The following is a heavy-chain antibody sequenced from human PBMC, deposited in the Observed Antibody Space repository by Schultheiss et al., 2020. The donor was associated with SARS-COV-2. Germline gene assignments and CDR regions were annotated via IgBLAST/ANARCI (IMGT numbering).Heavy chain of an antibody. V-gene: IGHV4-59*01. D-gene: IGHD1-26*01. CDR3: ARDSGSYGEGYYYYYGMDV. CDR1: GGSISDYY. Sequence: SETLSLTCTVSGGSISDYYWSWIRQPPGKGLEWIGYIFSSGNSKYNPSLKSRVTISADTSKNQLSLTLNSVSAADTAVYYCARDSGSYGEGYYYYYGMDVWGQGTTVTVSS. J-gene: IGHJ6*02. CDR2: IFSSGNS.